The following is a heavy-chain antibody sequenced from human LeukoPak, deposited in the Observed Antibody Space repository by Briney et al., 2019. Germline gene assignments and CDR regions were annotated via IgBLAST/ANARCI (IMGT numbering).Heavy chain of an antibody. V-gene: IGHV3-33*01. CDR2: IWYDGSNK. D-gene: IGHD6-13*01. CDR3: ARTEQLGFDY. J-gene: IGHJ4*02. CDR1: GFTFSSYG. Sequence: GGSLRLSCAASGFTFSSYGMHWVRQAPGKRLEWVAVIWYDGSNKYYADSVKGRFTISRDNSKNTLYLQMDSLRAEDTAVYYCARTEQLGFDYWGQGTLVTVSS.